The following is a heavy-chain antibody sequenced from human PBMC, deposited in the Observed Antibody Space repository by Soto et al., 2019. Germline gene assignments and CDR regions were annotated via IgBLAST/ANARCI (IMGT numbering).Heavy chain of an antibody. Sequence: PSETLSLTCTVSGGSLRGYSWSWIRQSPGKGLEWIGYVYSGGGTNYSPSFMGRVTISVDTTDNQFSLKLSSVTAADTAVYYCARHFSVDYFDYWGQGALVTVSS. J-gene: IGHJ4*02. CDR3: ARHFSVDYFDY. CDR1: GGSLRGYS. V-gene: IGHV4-59*08. CDR2: VYSGGGT.